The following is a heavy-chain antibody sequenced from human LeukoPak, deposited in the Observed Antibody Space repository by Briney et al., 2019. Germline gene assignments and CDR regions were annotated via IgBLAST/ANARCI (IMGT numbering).Heavy chain of an antibody. CDR1: GFTFSSYA. CDR2: ISGSDGST. Sequence: GGSLRLSCAASGFTFSSYAMSWVRQAPGKGLEWVSAISGSDGSTYYADSVKGRFTISRDNSKNTLYLQMNSLRAEDTAVYYCAKSQTKYSSSYLNWGQGTLVTVSS. D-gene: IGHD6-13*01. V-gene: IGHV3-23*01. CDR3: AKSQTKYSSSYLN. J-gene: IGHJ4*02.